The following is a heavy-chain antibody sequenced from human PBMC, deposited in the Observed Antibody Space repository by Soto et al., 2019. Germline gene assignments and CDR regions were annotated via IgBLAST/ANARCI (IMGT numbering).Heavy chain of an antibody. CDR2: IYSGGST. CDR1: GVTDSRNY. Sequence: GSLRSSGARPGVTDSRNYRTWVRQAPGKGLEWVSVIYSGGSTYYADSVKGRFTISRDDSKNTLYLQMNSLRAEDTAVYYCARGIVAPLAYWGQGTLVTVSS. J-gene: IGHJ4*02. CDR3: ARGIVAPLAY. V-gene: IGHV3-53*01. D-gene: IGHD1-26*01.